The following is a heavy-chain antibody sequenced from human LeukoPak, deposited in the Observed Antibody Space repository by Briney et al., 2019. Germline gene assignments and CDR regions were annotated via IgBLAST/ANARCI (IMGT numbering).Heavy chain of an antibody. Sequence: SVKVSCKASGGTFSSYAISWVRQAPGQGLEWMGGIIPIFGTANYAQKFQGRVTITADESTSTAYMELSSLRSEDTAVYYCATSPDYHDSSGYFYWGQGTLVTVSS. D-gene: IGHD3-22*01. J-gene: IGHJ4*02. CDR1: GGTFSSYA. CDR3: ATSPDYHDSSGYFY. CDR2: IIPIFGTA. V-gene: IGHV1-69*13.